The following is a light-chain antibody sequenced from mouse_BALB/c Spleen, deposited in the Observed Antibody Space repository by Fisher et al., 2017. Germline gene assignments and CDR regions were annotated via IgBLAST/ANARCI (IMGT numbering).Light chain of an antibody. CDR3: QQWSSNPFT. CDR2: STS. J-gene: IGKJ4*01. Sequence: IVITQSTAIMSASPGEKVTMTCSASSSVSYMYWFQQKPGTSPKLWIYSTSNLASGVPARFSGSGSGTSYSLTISSMEAEDAATYYCQQWSSNPFTFGSGTKLEIK. CDR1: SSVSY. V-gene: IGKV4-57*01.